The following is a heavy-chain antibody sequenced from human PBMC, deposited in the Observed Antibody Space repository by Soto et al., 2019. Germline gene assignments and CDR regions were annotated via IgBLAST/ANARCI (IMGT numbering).Heavy chain of an antibody. D-gene: IGHD6-13*01. CDR3: ARDSAAGTGFDY. CDR2: IWYDGSNK. Sequence: PGGSLRLSCAASGFTFSSYGMHWVRQAPGKGLEWVAVIWYDGSNKYYADSVKGRFTISRDNSKNTLYLQMNSLRAEDTAVYYCARDSAAGTGFDYWGQGTLVTVSS. CDR1: GFTFSSYG. J-gene: IGHJ4*02. V-gene: IGHV3-33*01.